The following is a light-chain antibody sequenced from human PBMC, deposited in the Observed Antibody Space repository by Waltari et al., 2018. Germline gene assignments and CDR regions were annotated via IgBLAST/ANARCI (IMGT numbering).Light chain of an antibody. CDR3: SSYTNRNTLI. V-gene: IGLV2-14*01. J-gene: IGLJ2*01. CDR2: DVS. CDR1: SSDVGGYNH. Sequence: QSALTQPASVSGSPGQSITISCTGTSSDVGGYNHVSWYQQDPGKVPKLIIYDVSERPSGVSYRVSGSKSGNTASLTISGVQAEDETDYYCSSYTNRNTLIFGGGTKLTVL.